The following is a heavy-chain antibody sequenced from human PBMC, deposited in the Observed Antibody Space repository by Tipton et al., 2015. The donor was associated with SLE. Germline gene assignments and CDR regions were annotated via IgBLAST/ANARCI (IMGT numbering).Heavy chain of an antibody. CDR1: GFTFSDYV. Sequence: SLRLSCAASGFTFSDYVMHWVRQAPGKGLEWVGLIWFDGSDTFYGDSVKGRFTISRDNSKNTLYLQMNGLRAGDTAIYYCARRGETQVWVPDNWGQGTLVTVSS. CDR3: ARRGETQVWVPDN. CDR2: IWFDGSDT. J-gene: IGHJ4*02. V-gene: IGHV3-33*03. D-gene: IGHD5-18*01.